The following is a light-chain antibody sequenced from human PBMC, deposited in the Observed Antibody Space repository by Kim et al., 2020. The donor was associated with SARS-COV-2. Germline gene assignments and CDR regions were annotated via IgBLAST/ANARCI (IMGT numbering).Light chain of an antibody. CDR3: GSYVGFNKVYA. Sequence: QSALTQPPSASGSPGQSVTISCTGTISDVGGYNYVSWYQQHPGKAPRLMLYEVNKRPAGVPDRFSGSKSGNTASLTVSGLQAEDEADYYCGSYVGFNKVYAFGTGTKVTVL. CDR2: EVN. V-gene: IGLV2-8*01. CDR1: ISDVGGYNY. J-gene: IGLJ1*01.